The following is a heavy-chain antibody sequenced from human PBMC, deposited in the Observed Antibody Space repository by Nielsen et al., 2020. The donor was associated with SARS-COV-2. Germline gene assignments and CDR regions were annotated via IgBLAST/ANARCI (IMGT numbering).Heavy chain of an antibody. D-gene: IGHD3-9*01. V-gene: IGHV4-34*01. Sequence: WIRQPPGKGLEWIGEINHSGSTNYNPSLKSRVTISVDTSKNQFSLKLSSVTAADTAVYYCARHRVYGYDILTGYYKDNWFDPWGQGTLVTVSS. CDR3: ARHRVYGYDILTGYYKDNWFDP. CDR2: INHSGST. J-gene: IGHJ5*02.